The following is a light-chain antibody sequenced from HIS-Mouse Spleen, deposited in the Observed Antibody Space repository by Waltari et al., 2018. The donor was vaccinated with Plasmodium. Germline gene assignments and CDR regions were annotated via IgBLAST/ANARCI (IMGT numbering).Light chain of an antibody. V-gene: IGKV3-11*01. CDR1: QSVSSY. Sequence: EIVLTQSPATLSLSPGARSTLFCRASQSVSSYLAWYQQKPGQAPRLLIYDASNRATGIPARFSGSGSGTDFTLTISSLEPEDFAVYYCQQRSNWPRVLTFGGGTKVEIK. CDR2: DAS. CDR3: QQRSNWPRVLT. J-gene: IGKJ4*01.